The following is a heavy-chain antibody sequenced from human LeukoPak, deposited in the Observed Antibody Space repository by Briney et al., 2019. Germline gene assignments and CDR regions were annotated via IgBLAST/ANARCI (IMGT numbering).Heavy chain of an antibody. J-gene: IGHJ6*03. CDR2: IYPGDSDT. V-gene: IGHV5-51*01. Sequence: GESLKISCKGSGYSFTSYWIGWVRQMPGKGLEWMGIIYPGDSDTRYSPSFQGQVTISADKSISTAYLQWSSLKASDTAMYYCARHPIATGTTSDYYYYYMDVWGKGTTVTVSS. CDR3: ARHPIATGTTSDYYYYYMDV. CDR1: GYSFTSYW. D-gene: IGHD1-7*01.